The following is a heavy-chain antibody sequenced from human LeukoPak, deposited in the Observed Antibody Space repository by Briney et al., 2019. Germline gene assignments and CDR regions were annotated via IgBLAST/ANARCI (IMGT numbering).Heavy chain of an antibody. Sequence: ASVKVSCKASGYTFTSYDINWVRQATGQGLEWMGWMNPNSGNTGYAQKFQGRVTKTRNTSISTAYMELSSLRSEDTAVYYCARGRRYCSSTSCSRRVYYYYYMDVGGKGTTVAVSS. CDR3: ARGRRYCSSTSCSRRVYYYYYMDV. CDR1: GYTFTSYD. V-gene: IGHV1-8*01. CDR2: MNPNSGNT. D-gene: IGHD2-2*01. J-gene: IGHJ6*03.